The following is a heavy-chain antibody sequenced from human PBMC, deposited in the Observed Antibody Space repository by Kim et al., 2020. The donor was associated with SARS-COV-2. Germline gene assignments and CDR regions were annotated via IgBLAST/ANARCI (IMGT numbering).Heavy chain of an antibody. J-gene: IGHJ6*02. Sequence: VSSISSSSDFIYYADSVKGRFTISRDNAKNSMYLLMNSLRAEDTAVYYCARDSRVATLEYYYYYLSMDVWGQGTTVTVS. CDR2: ISSSSDFI. D-gene: IGHD5-12*01. V-gene: IGHV3-21*01. CDR3: ARDSRVATLEYYYYYLSMDV.